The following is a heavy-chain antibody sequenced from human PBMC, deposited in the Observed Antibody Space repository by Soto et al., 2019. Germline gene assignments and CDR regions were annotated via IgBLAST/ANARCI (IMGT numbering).Heavy chain of an antibody. V-gene: IGHV4-34*01. J-gene: IGHJ6*02. CDR1: GGSFSGYY. Sequence: KPSETLSLTCAVYGGSFSGYYWSWIRQPPGKGLEWIGEINHSGSTNYNPSLKSRVTISVDTSKNQFSLKLSSVTAADTAVYYCARGQRVVVTATLYGMDVWGQGTTVNVSS. CDR3: ARGQRVVVTATLYGMDV. CDR2: INHSGST. D-gene: IGHD2-21*02.